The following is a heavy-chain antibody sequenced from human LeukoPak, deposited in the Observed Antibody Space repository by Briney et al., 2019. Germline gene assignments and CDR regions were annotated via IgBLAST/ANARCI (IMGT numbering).Heavy chain of an antibody. Sequence: PGRSLRLSYAASGFTFDDYAMYWVRQSPGKGLEWVSGISWNSGSTGYADSVRGRFTISRDNAKKSLYLQMNSLRDEDTALYYCAKDQATFGIYDYGMDVWGQGTKVTVSS. V-gene: IGHV3-9*01. D-gene: IGHD3-3*01. CDR2: ISWNSGST. CDR3: AKDQATFGIYDYGMDV. J-gene: IGHJ6*02. CDR1: GFTFDDYA.